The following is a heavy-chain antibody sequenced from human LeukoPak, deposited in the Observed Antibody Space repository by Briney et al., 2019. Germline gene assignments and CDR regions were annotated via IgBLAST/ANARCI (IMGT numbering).Heavy chain of an antibody. CDR2: IWYDGSNK. V-gene: IGHV3-33*01. D-gene: IGHD6-13*01. CDR1: GFTFSSYG. Sequence: GGSLRLSCAASGFTFSSYGMHWVRQAPGKGLEWVAVIWYDGSNKYYADSVKGRFTISRDNSKNTLYLQMNSLRAEDTAVYYCASGAAAGTRTSLFDYWGQGTLVTVSS. J-gene: IGHJ4*02. CDR3: ASGAAAGTRTSLFDY.